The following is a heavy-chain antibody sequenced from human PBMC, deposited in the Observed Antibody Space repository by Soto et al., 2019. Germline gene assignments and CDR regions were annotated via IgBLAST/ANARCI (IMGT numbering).Heavy chain of an antibody. J-gene: IGHJ6*02. D-gene: IGHD1-26*01. Sequence: QVQLQESGPGLVKPSGTLSLTCAVSGGSISSSNWWSWVRQPPGKGLEWIGEIYHSGSTNYNPSLKSRVTISVDKSTNQFSLKLSSVAAADTAVYYCARVSGSSYYGMDVWGLGITVTVSS. CDR3: ARVSGSSYYGMDV. CDR1: GGSISSSNW. V-gene: IGHV4-4*02. CDR2: IYHSGST.